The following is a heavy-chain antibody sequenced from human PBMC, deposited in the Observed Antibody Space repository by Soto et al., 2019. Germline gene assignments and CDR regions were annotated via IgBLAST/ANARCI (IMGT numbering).Heavy chain of an antibody. CDR2: ISTERDLT. Sequence: QVRLVQSEGEVKKPGASVKVSCRASGYTFTNYDISWVRQVPGQGLEWMGWISTERDLTKYAQKFQGRVTMTTDTFTNTTSMELKSLRFSDAAEYYWARDPTANRASVYFDLWGRGTLVNVSS. J-gene: IGHJ2*01. CDR1: GYTFTNYD. V-gene: IGHV1-18*04. CDR3: ARDPTANRASVYFDL. D-gene: IGHD1-1*01.